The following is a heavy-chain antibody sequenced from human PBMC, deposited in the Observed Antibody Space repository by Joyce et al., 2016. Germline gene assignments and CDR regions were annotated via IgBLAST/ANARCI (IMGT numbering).Heavy chain of an antibody. CDR1: GFTFSSYA. J-gene: IGHJ4*02. D-gene: IGHD6-6*01. Sequence: EVQLLESGGGLVQPGGSLRLSCAASGFTFSSYAMSWVRQPPGKGLEWVSASSGSGGSTYYADSVKGRFTISRDNAKNTLYLQMISLRAEDTAVYYCATKNLEYSSSYRFDYWGQGTLVTVSS. CDR2: SSGSGGST. CDR3: ATKNLEYSSSYRFDY. V-gene: IGHV3-23*01.